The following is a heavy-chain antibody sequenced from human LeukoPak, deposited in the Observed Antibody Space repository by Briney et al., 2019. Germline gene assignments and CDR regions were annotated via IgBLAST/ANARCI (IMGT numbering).Heavy chain of an antibody. D-gene: IGHD6-19*01. CDR3: ASKQWVWYYFGS. Sequence: PSETLSLTCTVSGGSISTSNYYLIWIRQPPGKGLEWIGSISYSGSTFYNSSLKSRVTISVDTSKNQFSPKLSSVTAADAAVYYCASKQWVWYYFGSWGQGTLVTVSS. CDR2: ISYSGST. CDR1: GGSISTSNYY. J-gene: IGHJ4*02. V-gene: IGHV4-39*01.